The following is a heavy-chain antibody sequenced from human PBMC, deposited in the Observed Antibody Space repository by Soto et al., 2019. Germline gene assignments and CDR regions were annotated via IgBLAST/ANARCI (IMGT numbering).Heavy chain of an antibody. V-gene: IGHV1-69*01. D-gene: IGHD6-13*01. CDR2: IIPIFGTA. J-gene: IGHJ6*02. Sequence: QVQLVQSGAEVKKPGSSVKVSCKASGGTFSSYAISWVRQAPGQGLEWMGGIIPIFGTANYAQKFQGRVTITADESTSTAYIELSSLRSEDTAVYYCARDGNGYSSSWYYYYGMDVWGQGTTVTVYS. CDR3: ARDGNGYSSSWYYYYGMDV. CDR1: GGTFSSYA.